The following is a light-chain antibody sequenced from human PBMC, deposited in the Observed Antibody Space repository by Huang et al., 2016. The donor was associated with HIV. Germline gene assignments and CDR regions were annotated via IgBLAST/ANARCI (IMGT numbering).Light chain of an antibody. CDR1: QSVGNN. CDR2: VAS. J-gene: IGKJ5*01. Sequence: EIVMTQSPATLSVSPGERATLSCRASQSVGNNLAWYQQRPGQAPRLLIYVASTRATGIPARFSGSGSGTEFTLTISSLQSEDCAVYYCQQYDNWPPNTFGQGTRLDIK. CDR3: QQYDNWPPNT. V-gene: IGKV3-15*01.